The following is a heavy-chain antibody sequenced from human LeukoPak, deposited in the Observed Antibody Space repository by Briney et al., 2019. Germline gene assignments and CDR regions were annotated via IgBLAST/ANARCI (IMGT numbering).Heavy chain of an antibody. J-gene: IGHJ4*02. CDR1: GLTFSSYS. CDR3: ARDEVTMVRGVLYY. V-gene: IGHV3-48*01. Sequence: GGSLRLSCAASGLTFSSYSMNWVRQAPGKGLEWVSYISSSSSTIYYADSVKGRFTISRDDAKNSLYLQMNSLRAEDTAVYYCARDEVTMVRGVLYYWGQGTLVTVSS. D-gene: IGHD3-10*01. CDR2: ISSSSSTI.